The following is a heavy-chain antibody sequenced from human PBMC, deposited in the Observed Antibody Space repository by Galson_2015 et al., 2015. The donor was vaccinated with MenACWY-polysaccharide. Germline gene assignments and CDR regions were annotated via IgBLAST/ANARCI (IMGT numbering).Heavy chain of an antibody. D-gene: IGHD6-13*01. CDR2: IYTTGST. J-gene: IGHJ4*02. CDR3: ARDEIRAAAVVGYY. CDR1: GGSISSDSYY. Sequence: TLSLTCTVSGGSISSDSYYWSWIRQPAGKGLEWIGRIYTTGSTSYNPSLKSRVTISIDTSKRQFSLRLSSVTAADTAVYYCARDEIRAAAVVGYYWGQGTLVTVSS. V-gene: IGHV4-61*02.